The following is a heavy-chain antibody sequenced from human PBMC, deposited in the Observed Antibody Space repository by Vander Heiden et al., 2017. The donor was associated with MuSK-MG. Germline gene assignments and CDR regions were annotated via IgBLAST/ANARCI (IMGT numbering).Heavy chain of an antibody. CDR3: ARDRPIDSGSYLDY. D-gene: IGHD3-10*01. Sequence: EVQLVESGGGLVQPGGSLRLSCAASGFPSSDYTLNWVRPAPGKGLEWVAYMSSSTSTIYYADSVKGRFTISRDNAKNSLYLQMNSLRAEDTAVYYCARDRPIDSGSYLDYWGQGTLVTVSS. CDR2: MSSSTSTI. J-gene: IGHJ4*02. V-gene: IGHV3-48*01. CDR1: GFPSSDYT.